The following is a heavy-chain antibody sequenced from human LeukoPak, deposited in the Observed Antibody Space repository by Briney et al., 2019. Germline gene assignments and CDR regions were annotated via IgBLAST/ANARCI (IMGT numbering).Heavy chain of an antibody. CDR3: ARGPLNGITEYFQH. V-gene: IGHV1-18*01. Sequence: ASVKVSCKTSGYSENFYGISWVRQVAGQGLEWMGWISAQHGQTEYAPNSQDRVTMTTDTYTNTAYMELRSLRSDDTAVYYCARGPLNGITEYFQHWGQGTLVTVSS. J-gene: IGHJ1*01. D-gene: IGHD3-9*01. CDR2: ISAQHGQT. CDR1: GYSENFYG.